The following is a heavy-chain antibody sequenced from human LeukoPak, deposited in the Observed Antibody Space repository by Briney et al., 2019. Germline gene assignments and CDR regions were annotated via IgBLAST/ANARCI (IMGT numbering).Heavy chain of an antibody. Sequence: GGSLRLSCAASGFTVSSNYMSWVRQAPGKGLEWGSVIYSGGSTYYADSVKGRFTISRDNSKNTLYLQMNSLRAEDTAVYYCARYYYDSSGYTPGWGQGTLVTVSS. CDR1: GFTVSSNY. D-gene: IGHD3-22*01. CDR2: IYSGGST. J-gene: IGHJ4*02. V-gene: IGHV3-66*01. CDR3: ARYYYDSSGYTPG.